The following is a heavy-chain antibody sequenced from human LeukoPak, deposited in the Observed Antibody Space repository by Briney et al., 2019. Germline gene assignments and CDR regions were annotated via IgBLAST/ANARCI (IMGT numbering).Heavy chain of an antibody. D-gene: IGHD3-3*01. V-gene: IGHV3-7*02. J-gene: IGHJ5*02. CDR2: IKQDGSEK. CDR3: VRSMSGRNDL. Sequence: SGGSLRLSCAASGFTFSSYWMSWVRQAPGKGLEWVANIKQDGSEKYYVDSVKGRFTISRDNAKNSLYLQMNGLTAEDTAIYYCVRSMSGRNDLWGQGTLVSVSS. CDR1: GFTFSSYW.